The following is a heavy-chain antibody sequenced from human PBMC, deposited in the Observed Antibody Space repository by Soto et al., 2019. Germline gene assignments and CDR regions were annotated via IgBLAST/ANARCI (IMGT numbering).Heavy chain of an antibody. Sequence: QVQLVESGGGVVQPGGSLRLSCAASGFIFSDYVMHWVRQAPGKGLEWVAVMWYDGSKEYYVDSVKGRFTISRDHSKNTLFLQMNSLRAEDTGVYYCARGRTDFDYWGQGTLVTVSS. J-gene: IGHJ4*02. CDR2: MWYDGSKE. CDR3: ARGRTDFDY. CDR1: GFIFSDYV. V-gene: IGHV3-33*01.